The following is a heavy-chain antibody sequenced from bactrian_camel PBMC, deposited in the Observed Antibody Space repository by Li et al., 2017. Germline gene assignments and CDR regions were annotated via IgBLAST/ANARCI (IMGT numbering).Heavy chain of an antibody. D-gene: IGHD2*01. Sequence: HVQLVESGGGSVQAGGSLTLSCVASGYVYKDKCMAWFRQAPGKEREAVASIYTVDGSTYYADSVRGRFSISQDNAKNTWYLQMSSLKPEDTAMYYCAAHPAIDLSWWLLLHGNSYHWGQGTQVTVS. CDR2: IYTVDGST. CDR3: AAHPAIDLSWWLLLHGNSYH. J-gene: IGHJ4*01. V-gene: IGHV3S54*01. CDR1: GYVYKDKC.